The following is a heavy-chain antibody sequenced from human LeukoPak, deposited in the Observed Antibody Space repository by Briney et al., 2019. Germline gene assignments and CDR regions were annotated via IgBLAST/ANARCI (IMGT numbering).Heavy chain of an antibody. CDR1: GFTYSSYS. J-gene: IGHJ4*02. Sequence: GRSLRLSCAASGFTYSSYSMNWVRQAPRKGLEWVSSISSSSSYIYYADSVKGRFTISRDNAKNSLYLQMSSLRAEDTAVYYCAREGYYCDGSGYYYSTSFDYWGQGTLVTVSS. CDR3: AREGYYCDGSGYYYSTSFDY. CDR2: ISSSSSYI. D-gene: IGHD3-22*01. V-gene: IGHV3-21*01.